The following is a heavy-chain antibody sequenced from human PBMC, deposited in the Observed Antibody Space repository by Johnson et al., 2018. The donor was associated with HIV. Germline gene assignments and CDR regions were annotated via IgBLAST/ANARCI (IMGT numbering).Heavy chain of an antibody. J-gene: IGHJ3*02. V-gene: IGHV3-72*01. CDR1: GFTFSDYF. CDR2: ARNEANSYTI. Sequence: VQLVESGGGLVQPGGSLRLSCDTSGFTFSDYFIDWVRQAPGRGLEWLGRARNEANSYTIEYAASVRGRFSISRDHSKNSVFLQMNSLRAEDTAVYYCATSTASDAFDIWGQGTMVTVSS. CDR3: ATSTASDAFDI. D-gene: IGHD1-1*01.